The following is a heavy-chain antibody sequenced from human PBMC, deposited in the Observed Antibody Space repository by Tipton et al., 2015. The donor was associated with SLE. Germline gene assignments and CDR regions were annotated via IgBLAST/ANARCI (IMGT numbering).Heavy chain of an antibody. D-gene: IGHD3-3*01. Sequence: TLSLTCAVYGGSFGGYYWSWIRQPPGKGLEWIGVINHSESTNYNPSLKSRVTISVGPSKNQFSLKLTSVTAADTAVYYCARQRRTIFGVAPGYFDYWGQGTLVTVSS. V-gene: IGHV4-34*01. CDR1: GGSFGGYY. J-gene: IGHJ4*01. CDR3: ARQRRTIFGVAPGYFDY. CDR2: INHSEST.